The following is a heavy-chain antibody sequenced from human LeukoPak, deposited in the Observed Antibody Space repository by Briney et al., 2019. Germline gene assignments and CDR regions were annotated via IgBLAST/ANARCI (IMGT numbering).Heavy chain of an antibody. CDR2: MYSDGST. J-gene: IGHJ4*02. Sequence: GGSLRLSCAASGFMVSSNYMSWVRQAPGKGLEWVSVMYSDGSTYYADSVKGRFTISRDNSKNTLYLQMNSLRAEDTAVYYCTKTEDYGDYIDYWGQGTLVTVSS. CDR3: TKTEDYGDYIDY. V-gene: IGHV3-53*05. CDR1: GFMVSSNY. D-gene: IGHD4-17*01.